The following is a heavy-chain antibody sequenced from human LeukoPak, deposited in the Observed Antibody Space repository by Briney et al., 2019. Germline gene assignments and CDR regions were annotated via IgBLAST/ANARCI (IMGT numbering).Heavy chain of an antibody. CDR1: GGSISNKY. CDR2: IYSSGST. D-gene: IGHD3-10*01. CDR3: TRSDGYGLVGI. V-gene: IGHV4-59*12. Sequence: SETLSLTCTVSGGSISNKYWGWIRQPPGKTLEWIGSIYSSGSTYYNSSLKSRVIILIDTSKNHFSLTLSSVTAADTAVYYCTRSDGYGLVGIWGQGTMVTVSS. J-gene: IGHJ3*01.